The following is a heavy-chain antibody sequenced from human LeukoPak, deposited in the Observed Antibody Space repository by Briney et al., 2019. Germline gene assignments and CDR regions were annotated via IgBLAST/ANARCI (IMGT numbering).Heavy chain of an antibody. D-gene: IGHD3-3*01. CDR2: IYYSGST. CDR3: ARRVVRFLEWLPRGYFDY. J-gene: IGHJ4*02. V-gene: IGHV4-59*12. Sequence: PSETLSLTCTVSGGSISSYYWSWIRQPPGKGLEWIGYIYYSGSTNYNPSLKSRVTISKDTSKNQFPLKLSSVTAADTAVYYCARRVVRFLEWLPRGYFDYWGQGTLVTVSS. CDR1: GGSISSYY.